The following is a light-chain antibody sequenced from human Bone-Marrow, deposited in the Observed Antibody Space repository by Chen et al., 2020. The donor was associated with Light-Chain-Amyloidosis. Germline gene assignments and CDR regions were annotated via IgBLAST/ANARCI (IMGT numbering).Light chain of an antibody. CDR2: RDT. J-gene: IGLJ2*01. CDR1: DLPTKY. CDR3: QSADSSVTYEVI. Sequence: SYEQTQPPSVSVSPGQTARITCSGDDLPTKYAYWYQQKPGQAPVLVIHRDTERPSGISERLSGSSSGTTATLTISGVQAEDEADYHCQSADSSVTYEVIFGGGTKLTVL. V-gene: IGLV3-25*03.